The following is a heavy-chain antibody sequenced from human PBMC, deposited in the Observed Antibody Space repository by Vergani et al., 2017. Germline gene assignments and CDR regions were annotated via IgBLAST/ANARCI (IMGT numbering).Heavy chain of an antibody. D-gene: IGHD3-10*01. Sequence: QVQLVQSGAEMKKPGASVRISCKASGYTFTNNYFHWVRQAPGQGLEWMGIINPSGGSTRYAQKFQGRVTMTRDTSTNTVYMELTSLRSEDTAVYYCARGAGITMVRGVIVGWFDPWGQGTLVTVSS. CDR3: ARGAGITMVRGVIVGWFDP. CDR1: GYTFTNNY. CDR2: INPSGGST. V-gene: IGHV1-46*01. J-gene: IGHJ5*02.